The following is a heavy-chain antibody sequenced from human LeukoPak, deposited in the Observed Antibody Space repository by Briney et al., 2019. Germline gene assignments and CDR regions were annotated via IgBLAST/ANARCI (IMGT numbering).Heavy chain of an antibody. CDR2: ISAYNGNT. CDR3: ARAEGIAAAGTISLVDY. J-gene: IGHJ4*02. CDR1: GYTFTSYG. V-gene: IGHV1-18*01. Sequence: ASVKVSCKASGYTFTSYGISWVRQAPGQGLEWMGWISAYNGNTNYAQKLQGRVTMTTHTSTSTAYMELSSLRSEDTAVYYCARAEGIAAAGTISLVDYWGQGTLVTASS. D-gene: IGHD6-13*01.